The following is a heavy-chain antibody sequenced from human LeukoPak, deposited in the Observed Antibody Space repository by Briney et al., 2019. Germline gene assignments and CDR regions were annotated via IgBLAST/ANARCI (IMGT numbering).Heavy chain of an antibody. V-gene: IGHV3-30*02. J-gene: IGHJ6*03. CDR2: IRYDGSNK. D-gene: IGHD5-12*01. CDR3: AAIYSGYDYHYYYMDV. CDR1: GFTFSSYG. Sequence: PGGSLRLSCAASGFTFSSYGMHWVRQAPGKGLEWVAFIRYDGSNKYYADSVKGRFTISRDNSKNTLYLQMNSLRAEDTAVYYCAAIYSGYDYHYYYMDVWGKGTTVTISS.